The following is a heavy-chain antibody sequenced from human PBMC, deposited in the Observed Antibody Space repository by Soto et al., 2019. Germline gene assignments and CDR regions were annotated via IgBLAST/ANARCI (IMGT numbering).Heavy chain of an antibody. Sequence: QVRLVQSGAEVKKPGASVKVSCKASGYNFHSYGITWVRQAPGQGLEWLGWISAYNGETHSGQMLQGRVSLTIDIAPRTAYMEVRSLKSDDTAVYYCARDLEEAGDVWTGVRLHWGQGTRVTVSS. D-gene: IGHD3-3*01. CDR3: ARDLEEAGDVWTGVRLH. J-gene: IGHJ4*02. CDR1: GYNFHSYG. CDR2: ISAYNGET. V-gene: IGHV1-18*01.